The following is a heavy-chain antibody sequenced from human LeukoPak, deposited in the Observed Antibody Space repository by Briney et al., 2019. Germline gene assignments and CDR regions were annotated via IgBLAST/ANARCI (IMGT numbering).Heavy chain of an antibody. CDR3: ASIDFWSGYAHFDY. V-gene: IGHV1-2*02. J-gene: IGHJ4*02. D-gene: IGHD3-3*01. CDR1: GYTFTAYY. CDR2: INPNSGGT. Sequence: GASVKVSCKASGYTFTAYYMRWVRQAPGQGLEWMGWINPNSGGTNSPQKFQDRVAMTSDTSISTIYMELSGLRSDDTAVYYCASIDFWSGYAHFDYWGQGTLVTVSS.